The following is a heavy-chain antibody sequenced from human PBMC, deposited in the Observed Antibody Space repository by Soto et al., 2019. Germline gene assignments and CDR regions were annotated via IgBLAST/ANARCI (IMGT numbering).Heavy chain of an antibody. V-gene: IGHV4-59*01. Sequence: SETLSLTCTVSGGSISSYFWSWIRQPPGKGLEGIGYIYYSGSTNYNPSLKSRVTISVDTSKNQFSLKLSSVTAADTAVYYCARGVRYFDYWGQGTLVTVSS. CDR3: ARGVRYFDY. CDR2: IYYSGST. J-gene: IGHJ4*02. CDR1: GGSISSYF. D-gene: IGHD3-10*01.